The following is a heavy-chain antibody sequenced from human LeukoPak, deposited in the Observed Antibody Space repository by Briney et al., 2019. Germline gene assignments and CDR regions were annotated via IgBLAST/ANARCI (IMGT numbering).Heavy chain of an antibody. Sequence: GGSLRLSCVASGFSLSSYNMNWVRQAPGKGLEWVSSISSSSNYIYYADSVKGRFTISRDNAKNSLYLQMNSLRAEDTAVYYCARVSILIVPYYAFDIWGQGTMVTVSS. J-gene: IGHJ3*02. CDR2: ISSSSNYI. CDR1: GFSLSSYN. D-gene: IGHD2/OR15-2a*01. CDR3: ARVSILIVPYYAFDI. V-gene: IGHV3-21*01.